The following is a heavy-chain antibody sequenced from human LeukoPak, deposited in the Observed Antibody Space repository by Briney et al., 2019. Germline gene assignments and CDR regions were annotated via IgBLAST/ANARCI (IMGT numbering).Heavy chain of an antibody. D-gene: IGHD6-13*01. CDR1: GGSISSYY. V-gene: IGHV4-59*01. Sequence: SETLSLTCTVSGGSISSYYWSWIRQPPGKGLEWIGYIYYSGSTNYNPSLKSRVTISVDASKNQFSLKLSSVTAADTAVYYCARFLYSSSYVFDIWGQGTMVTVSS. J-gene: IGHJ3*02. CDR2: IYYSGST. CDR3: ARFLYSSSYVFDI.